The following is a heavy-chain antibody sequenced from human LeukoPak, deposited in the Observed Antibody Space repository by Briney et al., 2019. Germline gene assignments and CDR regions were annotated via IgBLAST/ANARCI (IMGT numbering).Heavy chain of an antibody. CDR1: GFTFSSYA. CDR3: AKDRDSGWTSGTNWFDP. J-gene: IGHJ5*02. D-gene: IGHD6-19*01. CDR2: ISGSGGST. Sequence: GGSLRLSCAASGFTFSSYAMSWVRQAPGKGLEWVSAISGSGGSTYYADSVKGRFTISRDNSKNTLYLQMNSLRAEDTAVYYCAKDRDSGWTSGTNWFDPWGQGTLVTVSS. V-gene: IGHV3-23*01.